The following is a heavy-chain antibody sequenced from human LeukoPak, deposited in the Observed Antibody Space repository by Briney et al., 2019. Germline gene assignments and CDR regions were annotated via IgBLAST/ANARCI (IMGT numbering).Heavy chain of an antibody. CDR3: ARRGLYGSGSYIAYFDY. D-gene: IGHD3-10*01. CDR2: INHSGST. J-gene: IGHJ4*02. Sequence: SETLSLTCAVYGGSFSGYYWSWIRQPPGKGLEWIGEINHSGSTNYNPSLKSRVTISVDMSKNQFSLKLSSVTAADTTVYYCARRGLYGSGSYIAYFDYWGQGTLVTVSS. V-gene: IGHV4-34*01. CDR1: GGSFSGYY.